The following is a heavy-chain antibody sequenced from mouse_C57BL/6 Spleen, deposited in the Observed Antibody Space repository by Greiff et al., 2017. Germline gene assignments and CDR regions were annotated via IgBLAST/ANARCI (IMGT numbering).Heavy chain of an antibody. D-gene: IGHD2-1*01. J-gene: IGHJ4*01. Sequence: VKLMESGPGLVAPSQSLSITCTVSGFSLTSYGVHWVRQPPGKGLEWLVVIWSDGSTTYNSALKSRLSISKDNSKSQVFLKMNSLQTDDTAMYYCARHVGGNYAYYYAMDYWGQGTSVTVSS. V-gene: IGHV2-6-1*01. CDR1: GFSLTSYG. CDR2: IWSDGST. CDR3: ARHVGGNYAYYYAMDY.